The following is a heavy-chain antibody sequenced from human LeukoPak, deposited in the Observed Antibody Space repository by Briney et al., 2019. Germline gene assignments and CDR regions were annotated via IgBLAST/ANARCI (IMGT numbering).Heavy chain of an antibody. J-gene: IGHJ4*02. D-gene: IGHD2-21*02. V-gene: IGHV1-2*02. CDR2: INPNSGGT. CDR3: VKSREASIWYSLGDY. Sequence: ASVKVSCKASGYTFTGYYMHWVRQAPGQGLEWMGWINPNSGGTNYAQKFQGRVTMTRDTSISTAYMELSRLRSDDTAVYHCVKSREASIWYSLGDYWGQGSLVTVS. CDR1: GYTFTGYY.